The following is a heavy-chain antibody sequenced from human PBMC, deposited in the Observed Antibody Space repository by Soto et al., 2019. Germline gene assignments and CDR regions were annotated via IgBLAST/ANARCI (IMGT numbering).Heavy chain of an antibody. CDR1: GYTFTSDY. CDR2: INPSGGST. J-gene: IGHJ6*02. V-gene: IGHV1-46*01. Sequence: QVQLVQSGAEVKKPGASVKVSCKASGYTFTSDYMHWVRQAPGQGLEWMGIINPSGGSTSYAQKFQGRVTMTRDTSTSTVYMELSSLRSEDTAVYYCARDLEQAGLYYGMDVWGQGTTVTVSS. D-gene: IGHD6-13*01. CDR3: ARDLEQAGLYYGMDV.